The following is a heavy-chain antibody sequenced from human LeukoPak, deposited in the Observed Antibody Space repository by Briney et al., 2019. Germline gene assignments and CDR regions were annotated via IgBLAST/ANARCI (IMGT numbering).Heavy chain of an antibody. CDR2: IKRKTDGGTT. CDR1: GFTFSNAW. Sequence: KPGGSLRLSYAASGFTFSNAWMTWVRQAPGKGLEWVGRIKRKTDGGTTDYAAPVKGRFTISRDDSKNTLYLQMNNLKTEDTAVYYCTTSGGGWDYFDYWGQGTLVTVSS. D-gene: IGHD6-19*01. CDR3: TTSGGGWDYFDY. J-gene: IGHJ4*02. V-gene: IGHV3-15*01.